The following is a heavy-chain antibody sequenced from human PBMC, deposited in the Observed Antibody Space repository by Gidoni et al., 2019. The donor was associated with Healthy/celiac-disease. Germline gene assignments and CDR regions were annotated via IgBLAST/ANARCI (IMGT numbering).Heavy chain of an antibody. Sequence: QVQLVQSGAEVKKPGSSVKVPCKASGGTFSSYVISWVRQAPGHGLEWMGGIIPIFGTANYAQKFQGRVTITADESTSTAYMELSSLGSEYTAVYYCARAPRITMVRGGDYYFDYWGQGTLVTVSS. CDR2: IIPIFGTA. CDR3: ARAPRITMVRGGDYYFDY. J-gene: IGHJ4*02. V-gene: IGHV1-69*01. CDR1: GGTFSSYV. D-gene: IGHD3-10*01.